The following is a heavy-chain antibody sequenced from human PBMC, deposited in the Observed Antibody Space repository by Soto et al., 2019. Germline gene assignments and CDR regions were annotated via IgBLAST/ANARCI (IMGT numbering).Heavy chain of an antibody. CDR2: IYPGDSDT. D-gene: IGHD6-13*01. V-gene: IGHV5-51*01. CDR1: GYSFTSYW. CDR3: ARPGSSWYEEVDY. Sequence: GESLKISCKGYGYSFTSYWIGWVRQMPGKGLEWMGIIYPGDSDTRYSPSFQGQVTISAAKSISTAYLQWSSLKASDTAMYYCARPGSSWYEEVDYWGQGTLVTVSS. J-gene: IGHJ4*02.